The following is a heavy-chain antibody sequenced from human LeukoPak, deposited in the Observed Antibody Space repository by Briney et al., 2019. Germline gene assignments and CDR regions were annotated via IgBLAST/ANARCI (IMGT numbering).Heavy chain of an antibody. CDR1: GFTFSSYS. D-gene: IGHD2-15*01. V-gene: IGHV3-48*04. Sequence: GRSLRLSCAASGFTFSSYSMNWVRQAPGKGLEWVSYISSSSSTIYYADSVKGRFTISRDNAKNSLYLQMNSLRAEDTAVYYCARDTSPYCSGGSCYGPGYFDYWGQGTLVTVSS. CDR3: ARDTSPYCSGGSCYGPGYFDY. J-gene: IGHJ4*02. CDR2: ISSSSSTI.